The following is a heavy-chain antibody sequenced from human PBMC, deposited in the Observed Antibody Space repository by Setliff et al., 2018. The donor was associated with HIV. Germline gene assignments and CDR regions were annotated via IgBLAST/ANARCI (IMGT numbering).Heavy chain of an antibody. Sequence: PSETLSLTCAVSGGSIDSFSYYWGWIRQTPGKELEWIGNIYHSGSTNYNPSLKSRAAISVDRSKRHFFLKLSSVTAADTAMYYCARYDGYKVSFDNWGPGTLVTVSS. CDR1: GGSIDSFSYY. V-gene: IGHV4-39*07. CDR3: ARYDGYKVSFDN. J-gene: IGHJ4*02. CDR2: IYHSGST. D-gene: IGHD5-18*01.